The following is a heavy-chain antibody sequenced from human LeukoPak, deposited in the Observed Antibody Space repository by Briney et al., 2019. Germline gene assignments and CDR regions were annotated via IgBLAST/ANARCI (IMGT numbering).Heavy chain of an antibody. J-gene: IGHJ4*02. CDR1: GFTVSSYE. Sequence: GGSLRLSCAASGFTVSSYEMNWVRQAPGKGLEWVSDISGSGSTIYYADSVKGRFTISRDSAKNSLSLQLNSLRAEDTGIYYCARAEIRNAFFFDGWGQGTLVTVSS. V-gene: IGHV3-48*03. D-gene: IGHD3-3*01. CDR2: ISGSGSTI. CDR3: ARAEIRNAFFFDG.